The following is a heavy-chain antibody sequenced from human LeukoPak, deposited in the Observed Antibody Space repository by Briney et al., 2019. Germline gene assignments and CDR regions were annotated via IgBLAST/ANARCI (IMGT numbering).Heavy chain of an antibody. J-gene: IGHJ4*02. CDR3: AKDGKYSSSWFDY. V-gene: IGHV3-23*01. D-gene: IGHD6-13*01. CDR2: ISGSGGST. CDR1: GFTVSSNY. Sequence: GGSLRLSCAASGFTVSSNYMSWVRQAPGKGLEWVSAISGSGGSTYYADSVKDRFTISRDNSKNTLYLQMNSLRAEDTAVYYCAKDGKYSSSWFDYWGQGTLVTVSS.